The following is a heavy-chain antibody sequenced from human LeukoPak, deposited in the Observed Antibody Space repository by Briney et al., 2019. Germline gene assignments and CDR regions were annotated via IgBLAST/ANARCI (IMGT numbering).Heavy chain of an antibody. CDR2: ISRDGTDR. J-gene: IGHJ4*02. CDR1: GFTFSSYA. CDR3: AKDRGTIFDVLNFDFDL. V-gene: IGHV3-30*15. Sequence: GGSLRLSCAASGFTFSSYAMSWVRQAPGKGLEWVAIISRDGTDRRYEDSVKGRFTISRDNSETTVSLQMSSLTPDDTGVYYCAKDRGTIFDVLNFDFDLWGQGALVTVSS. D-gene: IGHD3-3*02.